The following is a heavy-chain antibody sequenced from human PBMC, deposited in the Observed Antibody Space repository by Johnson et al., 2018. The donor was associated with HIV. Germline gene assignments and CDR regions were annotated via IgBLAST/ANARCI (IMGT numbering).Heavy chain of an antibody. Sequence: QVQLVESGGGVVQPGRSLRLSCAASGFTFSSYGMHWVRQAPGKGLEWVAVIWYDGSNKYYADSVKGRFTISRANSKNTLYLQMNSLRAEDTAVYYCARDYHYVWGSSYGFDIWGQGTMVIVSS. D-gene: IGHD3-16*01. CDR2: IWYDGSNK. CDR3: ARDYHYVWGSSYGFDI. V-gene: IGHV3-33*08. CDR1: GFTFSSYG. J-gene: IGHJ3*02.